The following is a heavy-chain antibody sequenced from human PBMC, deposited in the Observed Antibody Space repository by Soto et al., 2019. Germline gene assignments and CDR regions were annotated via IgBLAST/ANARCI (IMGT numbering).Heavy chain of an antibody. D-gene: IGHD2-2*01. Sequence: EVQLLESGGSLVQPGGSLRLSCAASGFTFSTYAMSWVRQAPGKGLEWDSTISGSADSTFYADSVKGRFTISRDNSKNTLYLQMNSLRVEDTAVYYCAKVGDGSCSRTSCLFHFDYWGQGTLATVSS. CDR3: AKVGDGSCSRTSCLFHFDY. V-gene: IGHV3-23*01. J-gene: IGHJ4*02. CDR1: GFTFSTYA. CDR2: ISGSADST.